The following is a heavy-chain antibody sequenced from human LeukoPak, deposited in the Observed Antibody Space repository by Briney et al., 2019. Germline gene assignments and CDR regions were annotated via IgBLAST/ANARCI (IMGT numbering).Heavy chain of an antibody. CDR1: GFTFSSYT. Sequence: GGSLRLSCSASGFTFSSYTIHWVRQAPGKGLEFVSAITSNGGSAYYADSVKGRFTISRDNSKDTVYLQMSSLRAEDTAVYYCVIVRGYFDSSGSDYWGQGTLVTVSS. CDR3: VIVRGYFDSSGSDY. J-gene: IGHJ4*02. V-gene: IGHV3-64D*06. CDR2: ITSNGGSA. D-gene: IGHD3-9*01.